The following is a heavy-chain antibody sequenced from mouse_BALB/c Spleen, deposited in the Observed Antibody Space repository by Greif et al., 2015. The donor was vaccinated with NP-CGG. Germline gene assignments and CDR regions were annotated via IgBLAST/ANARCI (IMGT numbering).Heavy chain of an antibody. CDR2: IDPANGNI. CDR3: AKSWYFDV. V-gene: IGHV14-3*02. J-gene: IGHJ1*01. CDR1: GFNIKDTY. Sequence: EVQLQQSGAELVKPGASVKLSCTASGFNIKDTYMHWVKRRPEQGLEWIGRIDPANGNIKYDPKFQGKATITADTSSNTAYLQLSSLTSEDTAVYYCAKSWYFDVWGAGTTVTVSS.